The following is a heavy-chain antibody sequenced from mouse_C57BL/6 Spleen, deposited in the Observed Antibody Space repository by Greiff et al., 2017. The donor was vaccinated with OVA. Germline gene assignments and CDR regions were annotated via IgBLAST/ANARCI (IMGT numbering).Heavy chain of an antibody. CDR1: GFSFNTYA. CDR2: IRSKSNNYAT. J-gene: IGHJ1*03. Sequence: EVMLVESGGGLVQPKGSLKLSCAASGFSFNTYAMNWVRQAPGKGLEWVARIRSKSNNYATYYADSVKDRFTISRDDSESMLYLQMNNLKTEDTAMYYCVRHSSYYYGSSYDYWYFDVWGTGTTVTVSS. D-gene: IGHD1-1*01. V-gene: IGHV10-1*01. CDR3: VRHSSYYYGSSYDYWYFDV.